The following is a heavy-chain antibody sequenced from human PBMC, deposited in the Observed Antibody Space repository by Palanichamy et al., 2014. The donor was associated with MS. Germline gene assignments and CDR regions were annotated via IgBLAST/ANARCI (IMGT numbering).Heavy chain of an antibody. V-gene: IGHV1-2*02. Sequence: QVQLVQSGAEVKKPGASVKVSCKASGYTFTGYYMHWVRQAPGQGLEWMGWINPNSGGTNYAQKFQGRVTMTRDTSISTAYMELSRLRSDDTAVYYCARAVPEPEVFHGVSWFDPWGQGTLVTVSS. CDR1: GYTFTGYY. CDR3: ARAVPEPEVFHGVSWFDP. CDR2: INPNSGGT. D-gene: IGHD1-14*01. J-gene: IGHJ5*02.